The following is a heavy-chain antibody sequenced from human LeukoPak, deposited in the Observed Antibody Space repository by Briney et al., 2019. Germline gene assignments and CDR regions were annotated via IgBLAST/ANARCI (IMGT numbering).Heavy chain of an antibody. Sequence: GGSLRLSCAASGFTFSSYSMNWVRQAPGKGLEWVSSIGSSSSYIYYADSVKGRFTISRDNAKNSLYLQMNSLRAEDTAVCYCAREGLRFPLDYWGQGTLVTVSS. V-gene: IGHV3-21*01. D-gene: IGHD3-3*01. CDR3: AREGLRFPLDY. CDR2: IGSSSSYI. CDR1: GFTFSSYS. J-gene: IGHJ4*02.